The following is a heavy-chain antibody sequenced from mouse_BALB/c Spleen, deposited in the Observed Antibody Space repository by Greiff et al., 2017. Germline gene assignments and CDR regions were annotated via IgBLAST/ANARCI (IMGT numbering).Heavy chain of an antibody. CDR2: INPSNGGT. CDR3: TRSRNSHYYAMDY. J-gene: IGHJ4*01. CDR1: GYTFTSYY. D-gene: IGHD2-1*01. Sequence: VQLQQPGAELVKPGASVKLSCKASGYTFTSYYMYWVKQRPGQGLEWIGGINPSNGGTNFNEKFKSKATLTVDKSSSTAYMQLSSLTSEDSAVYYCTRSRNSHYYAMDYWGQGTSVTVSS. V-gene: IGHV1S81*02.